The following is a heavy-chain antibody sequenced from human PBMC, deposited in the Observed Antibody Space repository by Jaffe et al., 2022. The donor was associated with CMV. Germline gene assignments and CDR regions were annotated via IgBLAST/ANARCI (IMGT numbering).Heavy chain of an antibody. Sequence: EVQLVESGGGLVQPGRSLRLSCAASGFTFDDYAMHWVRQAPGKGLEWVSGISWNSGSIGYADSVKGRFTISRDNAKNSLYLQMNSLRAEDTALYYCAKESGSSGYFYFDYWGQGTLVTVSS. V-gene: IGHV3-9*01. CDR3: AKESGSSGYFYFDY. D-gene: IGHD3-22*01. CDR2: ISWNSGSI. J-gene: IGHJ4*02. CDR1: GFTFDDYA.